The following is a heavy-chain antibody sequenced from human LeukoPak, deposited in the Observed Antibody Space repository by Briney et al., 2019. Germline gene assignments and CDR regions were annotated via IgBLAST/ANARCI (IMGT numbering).Heavy chain of an antibody. Sequence: PGGSLRLSCTASGFTFSGYSMNWVRQAPGKGLEWVSYISSSGSTIYCADSVKGQFTISRDNAMNSLYLQMNSLRAEDTAVYYCARSRATYAFDIWGQGTMVTVSS. CDR3: ARSRATYAFDI. J-gene: IGHJ3*02. CDR2: ISSSGSTI. D-gene: IGHD5-12*01. CDR1: GFTFSGYS. V-gene: IGHV3-48*01.